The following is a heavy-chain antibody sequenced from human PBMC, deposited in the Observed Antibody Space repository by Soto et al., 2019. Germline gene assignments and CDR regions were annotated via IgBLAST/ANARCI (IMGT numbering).Heavy chain of an antibody. Sequence: HPGGSLRLSCAASGFTFSSYGMHWVRQAPGKGLEWVAVISYDGSTIYYADSVKGRFTVSRDNAKNSLYLQMNSLRAEDTAVYYCASIYGSGSYYQPDDAFDIWGQGTMVTVSS. J-gene: IGHJ3*02. CDR3: ASIYGSGSYYQPDDAFDI. CDR1: GFTFSSYG. CDR2: ISYDGSTI. V-gene: IGHV3-30*03. D-gene: IGHD3-10*01.